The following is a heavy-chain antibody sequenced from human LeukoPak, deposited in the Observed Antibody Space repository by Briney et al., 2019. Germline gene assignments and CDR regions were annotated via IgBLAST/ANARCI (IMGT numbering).Heavy chain of an antibody. CDR2: IYYSGST. Sequence: SETLSLTCTVSGGSISSYYWSWIRQPPGKGLEWIGYIYYSGSTNYNPSLKSRVTISVDTSKNQFTLKLTSVTAADTAVYYCARDPGGYYFDYWGQGTLVTVSS. D-gene: IGHD3-10*01. V-gene: IGHV4-59*01. J-gene: IGHJ4*02. CDR1: GGSISSYY. CDR3: ARDPGGYYFDY.